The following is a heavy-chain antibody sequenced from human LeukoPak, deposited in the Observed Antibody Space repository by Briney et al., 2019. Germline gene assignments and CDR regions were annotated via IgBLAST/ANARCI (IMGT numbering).Heavy chain of an antibody. D-gene: IGHD2-15*01. CDR3: AKGYCSGGSCYWGLFDY. Sequence: GGSLRLSCAASGFTFSSYAMSWVRQTPWKGLEWVSTVSGSGGSTYYADSVKGRFTISRDNSRNTLYLQMNSLRAEDTAAYHCAKGYCSGGSCYWGLFDYWGQGTLVTVSS. V-gene: IGHV3-23*01. J-gene: IGHJ4*02. CDR2: VSGSGGST. CDR1: GFTFSSYA.